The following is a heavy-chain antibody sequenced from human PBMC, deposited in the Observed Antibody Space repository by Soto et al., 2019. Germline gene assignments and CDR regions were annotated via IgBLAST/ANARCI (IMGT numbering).Heavy chain of an antibody. CDR1: GYTFTSYD. J-gene: IGHJ5*02. V-gene: IGHV1-8*01. CDR2: MNPNSGNT. D-gene: IGHD4-17*01. Sequence: QVQLVQSGAEVKKPGASVKVSCKASGYTFTSYDINWVRQATGQGLEYLGWMNPNSGNTGYVQKFQGRVTMNRDPSIRTAYMEMSSLRSDDTAVYFCARGVKYGAYSRSVAPWGQGTLVTVSS. CDR3: ARGVKYGAYSRSVAP.